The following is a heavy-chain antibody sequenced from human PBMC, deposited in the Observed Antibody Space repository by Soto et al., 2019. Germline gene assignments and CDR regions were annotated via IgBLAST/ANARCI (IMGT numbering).Heavy chain of an antibody. CDR2: ISSDGSTI. CDR3: ARGTGSGSFLIDY. Sequence: QVLLVESGGGVAQPGTSLTLSCAASGFPFTSYAMHWVRQTPEKGLQWLTIISSDGSTIHYVDSVKGRFTISRDNSKNTVYLQMNSLRADDTAVYYCARGTGSGSFLIDYWGQGTLVTVSS. J-gene: IGHJ4*02. CDR1: GFPFTSYA. V-gene: IGHV3-30-3*01. D-gene: IGHD3-10*01.